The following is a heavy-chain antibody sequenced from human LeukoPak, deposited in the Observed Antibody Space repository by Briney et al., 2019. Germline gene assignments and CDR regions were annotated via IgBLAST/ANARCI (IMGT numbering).Heavy chain of an antibody. D-gene: IGHD1-1*01. Sequence: GASVKVSCKASGYTFTSYGISWVRQAPGQGLEWMGWISAYNGNTNYAQKLQGRVTMTTDTSTSTAYMELRSLRSEDTAVYYCATDQIGGNFDYWGQGTLVTVSS. V-gene: IGHV1-18*01. CDR1: GYTFTSYG. CDR3: ATDQIGGNFDY. J-gene: IGHJ4*02. CDR2: ISAYNGNT.